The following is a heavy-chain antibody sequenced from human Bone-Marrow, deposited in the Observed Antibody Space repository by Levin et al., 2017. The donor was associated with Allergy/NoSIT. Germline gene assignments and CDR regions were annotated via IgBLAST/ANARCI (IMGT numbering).Heavy chain of an antibody. D-gene: IGHD4-17*01. CDR1: GFTVTNYA. CDR2: ISGGGENT. CDR3: AKDVFFGDYINFFDY. Sequence: GGSLRLSCAMSGFTVTNYAMSWVRQAPGKGLEWVSGISGGGENTYYADSVKGRFTISRDNLKNTLDLHMTGLRADDTAMYHCAKDVFFGDYINFFDYWGQGTLVTVSS. V-gene: IGHV3-23*01. J-gene: IGHJ4*02.